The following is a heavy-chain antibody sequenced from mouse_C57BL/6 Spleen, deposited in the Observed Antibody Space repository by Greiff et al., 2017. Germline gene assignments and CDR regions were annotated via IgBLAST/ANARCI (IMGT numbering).Heavy chain of an antibody. D-gene: IGHD2-4*01. V-gene: IGHV1-53*01. CDR1: GYTFTSYW. CDR3: ARWGYDCDDAMDY. J-gene: IGHJ4*01. Sequence: VQLQQPGTELVKPGASVKLSCKASGYTFTSYWMHWVKQRPGQGLEWIGNINPSNGGTNYNEKFKSKATLTVDKSSSTAYMQLSSLTSEDSAVYYCARWGYDCDDAMDYWGQGTSVTVSS. CDR2: INPSNGGT.